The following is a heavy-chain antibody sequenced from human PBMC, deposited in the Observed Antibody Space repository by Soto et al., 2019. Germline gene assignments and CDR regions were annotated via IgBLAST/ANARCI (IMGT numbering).Heavy chain of an antibody. CDR3: AIGFSGRYSRAFVY. CDR2: FYYTGSI. Sequence: SETLSLTCTVSGGSVSSGNYYWSWIRQPPGKGLEWIGYFYYTGSINYNPSLKSRVTISIDASKNQFSLRLSSVTAADTAVYYCAIGFSGRYSRAFVYWGQGTLVPVSS. D-gene: IGHD1-26*01. J-gene: IGHJ4*02. V-gene: IGHV4-61*01. CDR1: GGSVSSGNYY.